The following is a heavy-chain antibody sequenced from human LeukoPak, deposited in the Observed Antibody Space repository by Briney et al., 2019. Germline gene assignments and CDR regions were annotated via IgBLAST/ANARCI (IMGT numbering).Heavy chain of an antibody. J-gene: IGHJ3*02. V-gene: IGHV4-38-2*02. Sequence: SETLSLTCTVSGYSISRGYYWGWIRQPPGKGLEWIGSIYHSGSTYYNPSLKSRVTISVDTSKNQFSLKLSSVTAADTAVYYCARDFVDIVLMVYAYDAFDIWGQGTMVTVSS. CDR1: GYSISRGYY. CDR2: IYHSGST. D-gene: IGHD2-8*01. CDR3: ARDFVDIVLMVYAYDAFDI.